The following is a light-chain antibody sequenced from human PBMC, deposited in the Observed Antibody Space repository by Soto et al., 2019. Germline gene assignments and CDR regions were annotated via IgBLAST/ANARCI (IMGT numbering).Light chain of an antibody. CDR3: QQYGSSPRT. CDR1: QSVSSGS. Sequence: EIVLTQSPGTLSLSPGERATLSCRASQSVSSGSLAWYQQKPGQAPRLLIYGASSRATGIPDRFSGSGSGTDFTLTISRLEPEDFAVYYCQQYGSSPRTFGGGTKVEVK. CDR2: GAS. J-gene: IGKJ4*01. V-gene: IGKV3-20*01.